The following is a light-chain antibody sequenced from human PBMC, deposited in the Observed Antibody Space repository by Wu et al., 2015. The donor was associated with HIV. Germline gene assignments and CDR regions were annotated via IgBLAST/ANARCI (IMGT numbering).Light chain of an antibody. CDR2: GAS. CDR3: HQYGSSPFT. V-gene: IGKV3-20*01. CDR1: LSVSSNY. Sequence: EIVLTQSPDILSLSPGERATLSCRASLSVSSNYLAWYQQKRGQAPKLLIHGASNRATGTPDRSSGSGSRTEFNFSISRLKPEDSALYFCHQYGSSPFTFGQGTNLEIK. J-gene: IGKJ2*01.